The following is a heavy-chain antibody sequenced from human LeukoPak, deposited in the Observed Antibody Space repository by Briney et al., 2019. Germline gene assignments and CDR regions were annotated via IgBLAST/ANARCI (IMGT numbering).Heavy chain of an antibody. Sequence: KPSQTLSLTCTVSGGSTSSGSYYWSWIRQPPGKGLEWIGEINHSGSTNYNPSLKSRVTISVDTSKNQFSLKLSSVTAADTAVYYCARAHYYYYGMDVWGQGTTVTVSS. CDR3: ARAHYYYYGMDV. CDR1: GGSTSSGSYY. CDR2: INHSGST. V-gene: IGHV4-39*07. J-gene: IGHJ6*02.